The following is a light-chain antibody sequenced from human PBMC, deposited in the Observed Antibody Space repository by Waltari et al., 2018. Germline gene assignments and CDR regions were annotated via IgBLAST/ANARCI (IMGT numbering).Light chain of an antibody. CDR3: SSYVSSSTLEL. J-gene: IGLJ2*01. CDR2: DVS. Sequence: QSALPQPASVSGSPGQSITIPCPGTSSDIGVYNYFSWYQQLPGRAPKLIIYDVSNRPSGVSNRFSGSKSGNTASLTISGLQGEDEADYYCSSYVSSSTLELFGGGTSLAVL. V-gene: IGLV2-14*03. CDR1: SSDIGVYNY.